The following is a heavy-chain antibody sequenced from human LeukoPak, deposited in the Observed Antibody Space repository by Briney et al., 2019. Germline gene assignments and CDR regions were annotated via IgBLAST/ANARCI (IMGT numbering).Heavy chain of an antibody. CDR1: GGSISSYY. D-gene: IGHD2-2*01. J-gene: IGHJ4*02. Sequence: PSETLSLTCTVSGGSISSYYWSWIRQPAGKGLEWIGRIYTSGSTNYNPSLKSRVTMSVDTSKNQFSLKLSSVTAADTAVYYCARDKGYCSSTSCSEGFDYWGQGTLVTVSS. CDR2: IYTSGST. CDR3: ARDKGYCSSTSCSEGFDY. V-gene: IGHV4-4*07.